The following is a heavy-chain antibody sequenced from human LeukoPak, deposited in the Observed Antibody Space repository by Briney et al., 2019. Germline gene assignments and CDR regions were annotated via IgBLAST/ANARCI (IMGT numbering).Heavy chain of an antibody. V-gene: IGHV4-59*01. CDR1: GGSISSYY. CDR3: ARDHVVVVPAARSLGMDV. Sequence: SETLSLTCTVSGGSISSYYWSWIRQRPGKGLEWIGYIYYSGSTNYNPSLKSRVTISVDTSKSQFSLKLSSVTAADTAVYYCARDHVVVVPAARSLGMDVWGKGTTVTVSS. D-gene: IGHD2-2*01. CDR2: IYYSGST. J-gene: IGHJ6*04.